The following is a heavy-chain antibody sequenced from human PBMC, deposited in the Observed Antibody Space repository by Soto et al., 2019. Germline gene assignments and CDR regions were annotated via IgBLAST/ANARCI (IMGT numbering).Heavy chain of an antibody. V-gene: IGHV3-23*01. CDR2: ISGSGGST. D-gene: IGHD5-18*01. J-gene: IGHJ4*02. Sequence: GGSLRLSCAASGFTFSSYAMSWVRQAPGKGLEWVSAISGSGGSTYYADSVKGRFTISRDNSKNTLYLQMNSLRAEDTAVYYCAAAKKLAEWIQLPRPVHLDYWGQGTLVTVSS. CDR3: AAAKKLAEWIQLPRPVHLDY. CDR1: GFTFSSYA.